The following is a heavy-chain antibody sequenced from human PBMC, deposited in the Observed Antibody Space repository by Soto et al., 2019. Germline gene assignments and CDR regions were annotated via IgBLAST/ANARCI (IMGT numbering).Heavy chain of an antibody. Sequence: SETLSLTCAVSGGSISSYYWSWIRQPPGKGLEWIGYIYYSGSTNYNPSLKSRVTISVDTSKNQFSLKLSSVTAADTAVYYCARFSVYGDYYFDYWGQGTLVTVSS. CDR3: ARFSVYGDYYFDY. CDR1: GGSISSYY. J-gene: IGHJ4*02. D-gene: IGHD4-17*01. CDR2: IYYSGST. V-gene: IGHV4-59*01.